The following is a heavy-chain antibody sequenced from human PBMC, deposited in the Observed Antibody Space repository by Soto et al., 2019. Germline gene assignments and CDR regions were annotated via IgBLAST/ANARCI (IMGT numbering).Heavy chain of an antibody. D-gene: IGHD4-17*01. CDR3: ARDILDYGDYEGSYYYGMDV. CDR2: TYYRSKWYN. Sequence: SQTLSLTCAISGDSVSSNSAAWNWIRQSPSRGLEWLGRTYYRSKWYNDYAVSVKSRITINPDTSKNQFSLQLNSVTPEDTAVYYCARDILDYGDYEGSYYYGMDVWGQGTTVTVS. V-gene: IGHV6-1*01. CDR1: GDSVSSNSAA. J-gene: IGHJ6*02.